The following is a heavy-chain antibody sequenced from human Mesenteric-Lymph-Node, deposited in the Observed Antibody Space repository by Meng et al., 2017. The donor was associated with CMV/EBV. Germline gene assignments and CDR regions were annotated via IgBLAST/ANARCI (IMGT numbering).Heavy chain of an antibody. D-gene: IGHD2-2*01. J-gene: IGHJ4*02. CDR1: GFTFRDYD. V-gene: IGHV3-13*01. CDR2: IGAAGDI. Sequence: GESLKISCAASGFTFRDYDMHWVRQPTGKGLEWVSSIGAAGDIYYSDSVKGRFIISRENAKNSLYLQMNSLRAGDTAVYYCARLCSTSCPFDYWGQGTLVTVSS. CDR3: ARLCSTSCPFDY.